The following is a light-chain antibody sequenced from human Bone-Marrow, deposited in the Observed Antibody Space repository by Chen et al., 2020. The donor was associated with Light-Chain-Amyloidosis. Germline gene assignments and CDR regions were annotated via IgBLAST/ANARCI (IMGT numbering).Light chain of an antibody. V-gene: IGLV3-25*03. Sequence: SYELPQPPSVSVSPGQTARITCSGDDLPTKYAYWYQQKPGQDPVLEIHRDTERPSGISERFSGSRSATTATLTISGVQAEDEADYHCQSADSSGSYEGIFGGGTKLTV. CDR1: DLPTKY. CDR2: RDT. CDR3: QSADSSGSYEGI. J-gene: IGLJ2*01.